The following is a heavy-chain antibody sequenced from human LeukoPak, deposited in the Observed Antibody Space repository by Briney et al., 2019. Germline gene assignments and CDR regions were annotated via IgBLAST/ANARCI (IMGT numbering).Heavy chain of an antibody. CDR3: ARLYYSSSWYRFDP. J-gene: IGHJ5*02. V-gene: IGHV4-39*07. D-gene: IGHD6-13*01. Sequence: SETLSLTCTVSGGSISSSSYYWGWIRQPPGKGLEWIGSIYYSGSTYYNPSLKSRVTISVDTSKNQFSLKLSSVTAADTAVYYCARLYYSSSWYRFDPWGQGTLVTVSS. CDR2: IYYSGST. CDR1: GGSISSSSYY.